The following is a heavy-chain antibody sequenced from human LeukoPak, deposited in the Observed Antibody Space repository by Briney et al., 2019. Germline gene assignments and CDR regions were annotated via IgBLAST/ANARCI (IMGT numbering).Heavy chain of an antibody. V-gene: IGHV4-39*07. CDR3: ARPRYRWELLN. CDR2: VYSSGSV. D-gene: IGHD1-26*01. J-gene: IGHJ4*02. Sequence: SETLSLTCAVSGGSIAIRNYYWAWIRQSPGRGLEWLGSVYSSGSVYYNPSLKSRVTISVDTSKNQFSLKLSSVTAADTAVYYCARPRYRWELLNWGQGTLVTVSS. CDR1: GGSIAIRNYY.